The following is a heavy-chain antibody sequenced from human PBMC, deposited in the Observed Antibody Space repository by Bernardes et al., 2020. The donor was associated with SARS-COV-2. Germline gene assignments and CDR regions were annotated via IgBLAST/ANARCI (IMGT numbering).Heavy chain of an antibody. CDR1: GYTFTSYG. J-gene: IGHJ5*02. CDR3: ATVVGYSYGGGWFDP. V-gene: IGHV1-18*01. D-gene: IGHD5-18*01. Sequence: ASVKVSCKASGYTFTSYGISWVRQAPGQGLEWMGWISADNGNTNYAQKFQGRVTMTTDTSTSTAYMELRSLRSDDTAVYYCATVVGYSYGGGWFDPWGQGNLVTVSS. CDR2: ISADNGNT.